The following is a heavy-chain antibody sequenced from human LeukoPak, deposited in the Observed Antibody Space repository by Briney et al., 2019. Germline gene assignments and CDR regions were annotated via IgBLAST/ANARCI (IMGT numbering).Heavy chain of an antibody. CDR3: ARDVGHLKHYYYYFGMDV. Sequence: ASVKISCKASGYTFTSYGISWVRQAPGQGPEWMGWIDTYNGNTLYAKKFQGRVTMTTDTSTSTAYMELRSLRSDDTAVYYCARDVGHLKHYYYYFGMDVWGQGTTVTVSS. J-gene: IGHJ6*02. CDR1: GYTFTSYG. V-gene: IGHV1-18*01. CDR2: IDTYNGNT.